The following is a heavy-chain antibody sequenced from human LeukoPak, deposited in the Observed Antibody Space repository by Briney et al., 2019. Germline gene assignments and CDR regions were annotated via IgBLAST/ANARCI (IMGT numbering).Heavy chain of an antibody. CDR3: ARDRPPICSGGSCPPGNWFDP. V-gene: IGHV4-4*07. CDR2: IYTSGST. Sequence: PSETLSLTCTVSGGSISSYYWSWIRQPAGKGLEWIGRIYTSGSTNYNPSLKSRVTVSVDTSKNQFSLKLSSVTAADTAVYYCARDRPPICSGGSCPPGNWFDPWGQGTLVTVSS. D-gene: IGHD2-15*01. J-gene: IGHJ5*02. CDR1: GGSISSYY.